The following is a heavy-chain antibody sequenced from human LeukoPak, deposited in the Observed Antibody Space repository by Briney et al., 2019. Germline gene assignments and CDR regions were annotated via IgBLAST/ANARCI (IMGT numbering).Heavy chain of an antibody. Sequence: PSETLSLTCTVSGGSVSSGSYYWGWIRQPPGKGLEWIGNIYYSGSTYYNPSLKSRVTISVETSKNQFSLKLSSVTAADTAVYYCARGGKYGCSGGSCYADSWGQGTLVTVSS. D-gene: IGHD2-15*01. CDR3: ARGGKYGCSGGSCYADS. J-gene: IGHJ5*01. V-gene: IGHV4-39*07. CDR2: IYYSGST. CDR1: GGSVSSGSYY.